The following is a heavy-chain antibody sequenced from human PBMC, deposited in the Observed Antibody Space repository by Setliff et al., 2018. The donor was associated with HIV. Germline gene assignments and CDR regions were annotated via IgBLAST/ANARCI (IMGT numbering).Heavy chain of an antibody. CDR1: GFTFSSYS. D-gene: IGHD3-16*01. CDR3: ARTPHYYDYAWGSYGAPLYYFDH. V-gene: IGHV3-48*01. CDR2: ISSSSSTI. J-gene: IGHJ4*02. Sequence: SLRLSCAASGFTFSSYSMNWVRQAPGKGLEWVSYISSSSSTIYYADSVKGRFTISRDNAKNSLYLQMNSLRAEDTAVYYCARTPHYYDYAWGSYGAPLYYFDHWGQGTLVTVSS.